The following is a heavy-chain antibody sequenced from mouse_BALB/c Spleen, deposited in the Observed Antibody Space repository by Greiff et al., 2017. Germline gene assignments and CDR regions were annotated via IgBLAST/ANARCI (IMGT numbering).Heavy chain of an antibody. CDR3: ASIYYGNYGAMDY. D-gene: IGHD2-1*01. J-gene: IGHJ4*01. Sequence: VQLQQSGPGLVQPSQSLSITCTVSGFSLTSYGVHWVRQSPGKGLEWLGVIWSGGSTDYNAAFISRLSISKDNSKSQVFFKMNSLQANDTAIYYCASIYYGNYGAMDYWGQGTSVTVSS. V-gene: IGHV2-2*02. CDR2: IWSGGST. CDR1: GFSLTSYG.